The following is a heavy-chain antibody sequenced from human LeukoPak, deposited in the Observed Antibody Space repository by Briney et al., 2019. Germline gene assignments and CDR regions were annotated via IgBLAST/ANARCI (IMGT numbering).Heavy chain of an antibody. CDR1: GGSISSYY. CDR2: IHFSGST. Sequence: SETLSLTCTVSGGSISSYYWSWIRQPPGKGLGCIGYIHFSGSTNYSPSLKSRVTISVDTSKNQFSLKLTSVTAADTAVYYCARLRYSGYVKYYFDYWGQGTLVTVSS. V-gene: IGHV4-59*01. CDR3: ARLRYSGYVKYYFDY. D-gene: IGHD5-12*01. J-gene: IGHJ4*02.